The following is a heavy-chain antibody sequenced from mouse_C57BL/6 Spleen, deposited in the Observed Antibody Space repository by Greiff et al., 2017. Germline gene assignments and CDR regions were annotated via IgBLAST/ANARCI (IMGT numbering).Heavy chain of an antibody. Sequence: QVQLQQPGAELVMPGASVKLSCKASGYTFTSYWMHWVKQRPGQGLEWIGVIDPSCGYTNYNQKFKGKSTLTVDKSSSTAYMQLSSLTSEDSAVYYCARVRADALDYWGQGTSVTVSS. V-gene: IGHV1-69*01. CDR1: GYTFTSYW. J-gene: IGHJ4*01. CDR2: IDPSCGYT. CDR3: ARVRADALDY.